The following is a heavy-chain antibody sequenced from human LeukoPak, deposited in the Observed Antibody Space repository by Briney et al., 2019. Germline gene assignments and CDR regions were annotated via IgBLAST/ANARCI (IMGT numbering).Heavy chain of an antibody. D-gene: IGHD1-14*01. V-gene: IGHV3-9*01. CDR2: ISWNSGSI. CDR1: DA. J-gene: IGHJ4*02. CDR3: ARSPVSRKLDY. Sequence: GRSLRLSCAASDAMHWVRQAPGKGLEWVSGISWNSGSIGYADSVKGRFTISRDNAKNSLYLQMNSLRAEDTAVYYCARSPVSRKLDYWGQGTLVTVSS.